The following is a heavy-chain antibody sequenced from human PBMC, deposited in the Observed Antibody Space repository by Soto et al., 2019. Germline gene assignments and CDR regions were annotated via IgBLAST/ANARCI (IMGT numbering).Heavy chain of an antibody. V-gene: IGHV3-30-3*01. CDR3: ARDLPSLPGYSSSWYYAWGGDFDY. CDR1: GFTFSSYA. D-gene: IGHD6-13*01. CDR2: ISYDGSNK. J-gene: IGHJ4*02. Sequence: GGSLRLSCAASGFTFSSYAMHWVRQAPGKGLEWVAVISYDGSNKYYADSVKGRFTISRDNSKNTLYLQMNSLRAEDTAVYYCARDLPSLPGYSSSWYYAWGGDFDYWGQGTLVTVSS.